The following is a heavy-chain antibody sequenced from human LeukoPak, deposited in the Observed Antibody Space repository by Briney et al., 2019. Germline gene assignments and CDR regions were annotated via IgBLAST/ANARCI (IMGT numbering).Heavy chain of an antibody. CDR1: GVSINTYY. J-gene: IGHJ4*02. CDR2: IYYSGST. V-gene: IGHV4-59*01. CDR3: ASSTRHGGHVD. Sequence: SETLSLACTVSGVSINTYYWSWIRQPPGKGLEWIGYIYYSGSTNYNPSLKSRVTISVDTSKNQFSLRLHSVTAADTAVYYCASSTRHGGHVDWGQGTLVTVSS. D-gene: IGHD5-12*01.